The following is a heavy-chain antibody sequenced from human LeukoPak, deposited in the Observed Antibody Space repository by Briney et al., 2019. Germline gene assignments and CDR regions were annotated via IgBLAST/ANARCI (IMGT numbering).Heavy chain of an antibody. V-gene: IGHV4-34*01. J-gene: IGHJ2*01. CDR3: ARGPTYYYDSSGYYRYWYFDL. CDR1: GGSFSGYY. Sequence: PSETLSLTCAVYGGSFSGYYWSWIRQPPGKGLEWIGEINHSGSTNYNPSLKSRVTISVDTSKNQFSLKLSSVTAADTAVYYCARGPTYYYDSSGYYRYWYFDLWGRGTLVTVSS. CDR2: INHSGST. D-gene: IGHD3-22*01.